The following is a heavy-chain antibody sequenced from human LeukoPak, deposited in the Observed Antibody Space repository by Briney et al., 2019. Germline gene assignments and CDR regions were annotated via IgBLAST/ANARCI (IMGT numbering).Heavy chain of an antibody. Sequence: GGSLRLSCVASGFTFSSFPMSWVRQAPGKGLEWVSAIRGSGDTTFYADSVKGRFTISRDNSENTVYLQMNSLRAEDTAVYYCEKRGDKLDLIWGQGTLVTVSS. V-gene: IGHV3-23*01. J-gene: IGHJ4*02. CDR3: EKRGDKLDLI. CDR1: GFTFSSFP. D-gene: IGHD2-21*02. CDR2: IRGSGDTT.